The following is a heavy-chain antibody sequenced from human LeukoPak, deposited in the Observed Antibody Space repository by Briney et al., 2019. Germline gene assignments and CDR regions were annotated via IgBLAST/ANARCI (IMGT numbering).Heavy chain of an antibody. CDR2: ISYDGSNK. CDR1: GFTFSSYA. Sequence: SGGSLRLSCAASGFTFSSYAMHWVRQAPGKGLEWVAVISYDGSNKYYADSVKGRFTISRDNSKNTLYLQMNSLRAEDTAVYYCAREPMYCGGDCYFYYYYYGMDVWGQGTTVTVSS. J-gene: IGHJ6*02. CDR3: AREPMYCGGDCYFYYYYYGMDV. V-gene: IGHV3-30-3*01. D-gene: IGHD2-21*02.